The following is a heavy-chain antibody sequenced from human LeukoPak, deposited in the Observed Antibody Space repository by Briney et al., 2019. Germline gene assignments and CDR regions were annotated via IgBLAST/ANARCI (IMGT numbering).Heavy chain of an antibody. CDR2: ISWNSGSI. D-gene: IGHD2-15*01. CDR3: AKDARCSGGSCYDY. J-gene: IGHJ4*02. V-gene: IGHV3-9*01. CDR1: GFTFDDYA. Sequence: PGRSLRLSCAASGFTFDDYAMHWVRQAPGKGLQWVSGISWNSGSIGYADSVKGRFTISRDNAKNSLYLQMNSLRAEDTALYYCAKDARCSGGSCYDYWGQGTLVTVSS.